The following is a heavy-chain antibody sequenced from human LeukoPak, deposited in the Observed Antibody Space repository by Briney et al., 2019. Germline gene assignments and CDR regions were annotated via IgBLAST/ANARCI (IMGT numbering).Heavy chain of an antibody. Sequence: GGSLRLSCEASVYTLRDYGMYWVRQAPGKGLEWVAVIWSDGTNQYYADSVKGRFTISRDNFKNMVSLQMSRLRVEDKAVYYCPKDAQRGFDYSNSLEHWGQGSLVTVCS. CDR3: PKDAQRGFDYSNSLEH. CDR2: IWSDGTNQ. CDR1: VYTLRDYG. J-gene: IGHJ4*02. D-gene: IGHD4-11*01. V-gene: IGHV3-33*06.